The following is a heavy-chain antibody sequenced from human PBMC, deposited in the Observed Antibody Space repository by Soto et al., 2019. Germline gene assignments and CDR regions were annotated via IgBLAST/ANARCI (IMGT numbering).Heavy chain of an antibody. CDR2: IYYSGST. J-gene: IGHJ4*02. CDR3: ASSDYSNYAYYFDY. CDR1: FAPMSSSYD. Sequence: PSQTLCLTWSVSFAPMSSSYDRSWIRQPQGKGLEWIGYIYYSGSTNYNPSVKSRVTISVDTSKNQFSLKLSSVTAADTAVYYCASSDYSNYAYYFDYWGQGTLVTVSS. D-gene: IGHD4-4*01. V-gene: IGHV4-59*01.